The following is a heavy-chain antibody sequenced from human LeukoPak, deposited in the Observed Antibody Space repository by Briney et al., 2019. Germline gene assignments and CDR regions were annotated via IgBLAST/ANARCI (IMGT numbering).Heavy chain of an antibody. CDR2: TYYRYKWYY. J-gene: IGHJ6*02. V-gene: IGHV6-1*01. CDR1: GDSVSNNSAA. CDR3: SRKAPNCSDGTGPFHYFFAGEG. D-gene: IGHD7-27*01. Sequence: SQTLSLACDISGDSVSNNSAAWNWIRQSPSRGLEWLGRTYYRYKWYYDYATSVKSRISISPYTSKNQFSLQLNSVTPEDTAVYYWSRKAPNCSDGTGPFHYFFAGEGWGQGTTVTVSS.